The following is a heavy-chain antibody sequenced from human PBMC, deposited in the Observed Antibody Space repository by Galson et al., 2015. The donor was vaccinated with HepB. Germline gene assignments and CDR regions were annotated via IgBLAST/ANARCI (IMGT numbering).Heavy chain of an antibody. CDR3: AREINYGDDYYYYGMDV. D-gene: IGHD4-17*01. V-gene: IGHV1-8*01. J-gene: IGHJ6*02. CDR1: GYTFTSYD. Sequence: SVKVSCKASGYTFTSYDINWVRQATGQGLEWMGWMNPNSGNTGYAQKFQGGVTMTRNTSISTAYMELSSLRSEDTAVYYCAREINYGDDYYYYGMDVWGQGTTVTVSS. CDR2: MNPNSGNT.